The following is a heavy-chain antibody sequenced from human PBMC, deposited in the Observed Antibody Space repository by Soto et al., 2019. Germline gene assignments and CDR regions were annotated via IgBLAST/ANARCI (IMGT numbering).Heavy chain of an antibody. CDR2: ISAYNGNT. D-gene: IGHD3-22*01. CDR1: GYTFTSYG. Sequence: QVQLVQSGAEVKKPGASVKVSCKASGYTFTSYGISWVRQAPGQGLEWMGWISAYNGNTNYAQKLQGRVTMTTDTSTSTAYMELRSLRSDDTAGYYCARVRRYYDSSGQSDFDYWGQGTLVTVSS. V-gene: IGHV1-18*01. J-gene: IGHJ4*02. CDR3: ARVRRYYDSSGQSDFDY.